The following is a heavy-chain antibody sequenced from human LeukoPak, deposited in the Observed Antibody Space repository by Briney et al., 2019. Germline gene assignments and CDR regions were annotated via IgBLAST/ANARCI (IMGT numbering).Heavy chain of an antibody. V-gene: IGHV4-34*01. CDR2: INHSGST. D-gene: IGHD4-17*01. CDR1: GGSFSGYY. CDR3: AKAHLDYGDYGWGSYYYYMDV. J-gene: IGHJ6*03. Sequence: SETLSLTCAVYGGSFSGYYWSWIRQPPGKGLEWIGEINHSGSTYYNPSLKSRVTISVDTSKNQFSLKLSSVTAADTAVYYCAKAHLDYGDYGWGSYYYYMDVWGKGTTVTISS.